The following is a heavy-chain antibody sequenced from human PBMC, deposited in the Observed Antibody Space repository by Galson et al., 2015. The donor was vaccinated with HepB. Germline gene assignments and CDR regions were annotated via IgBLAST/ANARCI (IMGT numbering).Heavy chain of an antibody. J-gene: IGHJ4*02. CDR1: GYTFTCYY. D-gene: IGHD2-15*01. CDR2: INPSGGST. Sequence: SVKVSCKASGYTFTCYYMHWVRQAPGQGLEWMGIINPSGGSTGYAQKLQGRVTMTRDTSTSTVYMELSSLRSEDTAVYYCARAYCSGGSCYLDYWGQGTLVTVSS. V-gene: IGHV1-46*04. CDR3: ARAYCSGGSCYLDY.